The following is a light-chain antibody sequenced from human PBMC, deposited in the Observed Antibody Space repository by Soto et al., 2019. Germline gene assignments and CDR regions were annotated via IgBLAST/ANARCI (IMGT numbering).Light chain of an antibody. Sequence: QSVLTQPPSASGSPGQSVAISCTGTSSDVGGYNYVSWYQQHPGKAPKLMIYEVNKRPSGVPDRFSGSKSGNTASLTVSGLQAEEEAEYYCSSYAGSSNVFGTGTKAPS. CDR2: EVN. J-gene: IGLJ1*01. V-gene: IGLV2-8*01. CDR1: SSDVGGYNY. CDR3: SSYAGSSNV.